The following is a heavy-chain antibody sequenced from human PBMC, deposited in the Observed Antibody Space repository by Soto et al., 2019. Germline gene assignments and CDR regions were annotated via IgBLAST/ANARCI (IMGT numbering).Heavy chain of an antibody. J-gene: IGHJ4*02. D-gene: IGHD2-8*02. CDR2: INHSGST. V-gene: IGHV4-34*01. CDR1: GGSFSGYY. Sequence: SETLSLTCAVYGGSFSGYYWTRIRQPPGTGLEWIGEINHSGSTNYNPSLKSRVTISVDTSKDQFSLKLTSVTAADTAVYYCARDKITGLFDYWGQGTLVTVSS. CDR3: ARDKITGLFDY.